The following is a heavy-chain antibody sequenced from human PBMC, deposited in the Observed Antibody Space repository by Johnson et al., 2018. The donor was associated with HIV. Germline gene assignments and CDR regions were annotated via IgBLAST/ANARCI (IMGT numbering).Heavy chain of an antibody. CDR3: TTDLRLLWFRFKEAFDI. Sequence: QVQLVESGGGLVKPGGSLRLSCAASGFTFSDYYMSWIRQAPGKGLEWVSYISSSGSTIYYADSVKGRFTISRDNSKNTLYLQMNSLRAEDTAVYYCTTDLRLLWFRFKEAFDIWGQGTMVTVSS. CDR2: ISSSGSTI. D-gene: IGHD3-10*01. V-gene: IGHV3-11*01. J-gene: IGHJ3*02. CDR1: GFTFSDYY.